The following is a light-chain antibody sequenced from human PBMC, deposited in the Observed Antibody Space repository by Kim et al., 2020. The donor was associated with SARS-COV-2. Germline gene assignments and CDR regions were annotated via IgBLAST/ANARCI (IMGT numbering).Light chain of an antibody. CDR1: SSKIGTLFD. V-gene: IGLV1-40*01. CDR2: GDN. Sequence: RVTIAGTGSSSKIGTLFDGRWYQQLPGSAPKILMYGDNNRPSGVPDRFSGSKSGTSASLAITGLQAEDEADYYCQSYDSRLNAVVFGGGTQLTVL. J-gene: IGLJ2*01. CDR3: QSYDSRLNAVV.